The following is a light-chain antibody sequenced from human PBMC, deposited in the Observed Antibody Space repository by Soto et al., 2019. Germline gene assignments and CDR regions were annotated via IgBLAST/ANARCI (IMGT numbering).Light chain of an antibody. V-gene: IGKV1-39*01. CDR1: RSISIY. CDR3: QQSYSLRYS. CDR2: AAS. Sequence: DIQMTQSPSSLSASVGDRVTITCRASRSISIYLNWYQQKPGIAPKLLIYAASSLQSGVPSRFSGRGSGTECTLTINSLQPEDFATYYCQQSYSLRYSFGQGTMLEIK. J-gene: IGKJ2*01.